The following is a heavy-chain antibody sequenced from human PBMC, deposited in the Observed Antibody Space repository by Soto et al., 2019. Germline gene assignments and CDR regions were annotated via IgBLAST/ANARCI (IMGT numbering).Heavy chain of an antibody. CDR1: GGTFSSYA. D-gene: IGHD1-26*01. CDR3: ARASGSSYWFDP. V-gene: IGHV1-18*01. Sequence: ASVKVSCKASGGTFSSYAISWVRQAPGQGLEWMGWIIPFFGKTNYAQKLQGRVTMTTDASTSTAYMELRSLRSDDTAVYYCARASGSSYWFDPWGQGTLVTVSS. J-gene: IGHJ5*02. CDR2: IIPFFGKT.